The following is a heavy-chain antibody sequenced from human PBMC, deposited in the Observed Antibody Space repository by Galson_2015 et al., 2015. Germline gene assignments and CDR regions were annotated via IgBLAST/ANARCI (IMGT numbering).Heavy chain of an antibody. CDR2: TYSSGNS. Sequence: SLRLSCAVSGSTVDSNYISWVRQAPGKGLEWVSITYSSGNSYYTDSVKGRFSISRDNFGNTLYLQMNRLRVEDTAVYYCARGYLGGSYYRPDAFDIWGQGTTVTVSS. J-gene: IGHJ3*02. D-gene: IGHD3-16*01. CDR1: GSTVDSNY. CDR3: ARGYLGGSYYRPDAFDI. V-gene: IGHV3-53*01.